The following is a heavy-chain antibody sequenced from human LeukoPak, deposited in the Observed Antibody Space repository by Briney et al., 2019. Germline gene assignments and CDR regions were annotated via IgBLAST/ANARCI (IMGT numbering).Heavy chain of an antibody. D-gene: IGHD1-1*01. CDR1: GFTFRSSW. Sequence: GGSLRLSCVDSGFTFRSSWMTWLRQAPGKGLEWVANINEDGSQKNYVGSVTGRFTISRDNAKNSLYLQMNSLSAEDTAVYYCARDGGWNRFDYWGQGTLVTVSS. J-gene: IGHJ4*02. CDR2: INEDGSQK. CDR3: ARDGGWNRFDY. V-gene: IGHV3-7*03.